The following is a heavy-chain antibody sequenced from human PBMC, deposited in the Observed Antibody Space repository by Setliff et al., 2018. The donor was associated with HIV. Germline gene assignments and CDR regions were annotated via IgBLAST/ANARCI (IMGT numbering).Heavy chain of an antibody. D-gene: IGHD3-3*02. CDR3: ARGEHFWSGWSSQPPSQFDY. CDR2: INSDGSST. V-gene: IGHV3-74*01. CDR1: GFTFSSYW. Sequence: PGGSLRLSCAASGFTFSSYWKHWVRQAPGKGLVWVSRINSDGSSTSYADSVKGRFTISRDNAKNTLYLQMNSLRAEDTAVYYCARGEHFWSGWSSQPPSQFDYWGQGTLVTVSS. J-gene: IGHJ4*02.